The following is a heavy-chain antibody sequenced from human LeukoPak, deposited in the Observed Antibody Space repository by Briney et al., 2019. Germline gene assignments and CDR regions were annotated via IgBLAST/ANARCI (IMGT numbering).Heavy chain of an antibody. D-gene: IGHD2-15*01. CDR1: GGSISSSSYY. Sequence: PSETLSLSCTVSGGSISSSSYYWGWIRQPPGKGLEWIGSIYYSGSTYYNPSLKSRVTISVDTSKNQFSLKLSSVTAADTAVYYCAREDYCSGGSCHSGYFQHWGQGTLVTVSS. CDR3: AREDYCSGGSCHSGYFQH. J-gene: IGHJ1*01. V-gene: IGHV4-39*07. CDR2: IYYSGST.